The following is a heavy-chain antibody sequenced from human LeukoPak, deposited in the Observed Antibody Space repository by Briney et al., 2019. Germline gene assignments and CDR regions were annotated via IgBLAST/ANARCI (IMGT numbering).Heavy chain of an antibody. CDR2: IYYSGST. J-gene: IGHJ4*02. Sequence: SETLPLTCTVSGGSISSHYWSWIRQPPGKGLEWIGYIYYSGSTNYNPSLKSRVTISVDTSKNQFSLKLSSVTAADTAVYYCARAPYDSSGYYPSVSFSFDYWGQGTLVTVSS. CDR3: ARAPYDSSGYYPSVSFSFDY. V-gene: IGHV4-59*11. D-gene: IGHD3-22*01. CDR1: GGSISSHY.